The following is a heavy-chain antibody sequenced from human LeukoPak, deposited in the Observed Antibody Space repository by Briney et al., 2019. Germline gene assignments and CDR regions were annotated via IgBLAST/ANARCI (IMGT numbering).Heavy chain of an antibody. D-gene: IGHD3-22*01. Sequence: PGGSLRLSCAASGFTFSSYSMNWVRQAPGKGLEWVSSISSSSSYIYYADSVKGRFTISRDNSKNTLYLQMNSLRAEDTAVYYCARADHYYDSSGYYLEYPWYFQHWGQGTLVTVSS. CDR2: ISSSSSYI. V-gene: IGHV3-21*04. CDR3: ARADHYYDSSGYYLEYPWYFQH. J-gene: IGHJ1*01. CDR1: GFTFSSYS.